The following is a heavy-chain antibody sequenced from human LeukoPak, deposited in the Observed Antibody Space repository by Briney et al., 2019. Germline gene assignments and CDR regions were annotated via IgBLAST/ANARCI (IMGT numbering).Heavy chain of an antibody. J-gene: IGHJ4*02. CDR1: GFTFSSYA. CDR3: AKVGLTGYPYYFDY. CDR2: ISYDGNYK. Sequence: GGSLRLSCAASGFTFSSYAMHWVRQAPGKGLEWVAAISYDGNYKYYADSVKGRFTTSRDNSRNTLYLQMNSLRAEDTAVYYCAKVGLTGYPYYFDYWGQGTLVTVSS. D-gene: IGHD3-9*01. V-gene: IGHV3-30*18.